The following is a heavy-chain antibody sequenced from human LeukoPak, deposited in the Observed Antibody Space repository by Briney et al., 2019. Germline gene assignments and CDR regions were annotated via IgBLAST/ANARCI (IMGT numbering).Heavy chain of an antibody. J-gene: IGHJ4*02. V-gene: IGHV3-48*02. D-gene: IGHD3-22*01. CDR3: AKDYDSSGYYYVLSYYFDY. CDR1: GFTFSNYN. CDR2: ITSSSTI. Sequence: GGSPRLSCAAFGFTFSNYNMNWVRQAPGKGLEWVSHITSSSTIYYADSVKGRFTISRDNAKNSLYLQMNSLRDEDTAVYYCAKDYDSSGYYYVLSYYFDYWGQGTLVTVSS.